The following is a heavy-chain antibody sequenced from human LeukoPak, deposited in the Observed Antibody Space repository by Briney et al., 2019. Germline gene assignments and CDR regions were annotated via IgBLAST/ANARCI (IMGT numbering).Heavy chain of an antibody. CDR3: ARGGSYCSGGSCYFDY. D-gene: IGHD2-15*01. CDR2: ISAYNGDT. CDR1: GYTFTSYG. V-gene: IGHV1-18*01. Sequence: ASVKVSCKASGYTFTSYGINWVRQAPGQGLEWMGWISAYNGDTHSAQNLQGRVTMITDTSTSTAYMDLRSLRSDDTAVYYCARGGSYCSGGSCYFDYWGQGTLVTVSS. J-gene: IGHJ4*02.